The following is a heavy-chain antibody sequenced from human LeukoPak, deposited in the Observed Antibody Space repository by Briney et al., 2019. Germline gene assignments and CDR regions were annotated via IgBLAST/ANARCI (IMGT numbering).Heavy chain of an antibody. J-gene: IGHJ4*02. D-gene: IGHD3-16*02. CDR1: GFTFSNYW. CDR2: ISYDGNNE. Sequence: GGSLRLSCAVSGFTFSNYWMNWVRQAPGKGLEWVTVISYDGNNEYYSDSVKGRFTISRDNSKSTLYLQMNSLRPEDTAVYYCVRDHEEYVWGSYRPPSGYWGQGTLVTVSS. V-gene: IGHV3-30*03. CDR3: VRDHEEYVWGSYRPPSGY.